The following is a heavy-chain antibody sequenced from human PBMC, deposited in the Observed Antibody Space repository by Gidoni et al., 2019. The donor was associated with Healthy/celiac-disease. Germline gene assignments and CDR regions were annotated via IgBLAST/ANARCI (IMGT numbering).Heavy chain of an antibody. D-gene: IGHD1-26*01. Sequence: QVQLVQSGAEVKKPGASVKVSCKVSGYTLTELSMHWGRQAPGTGLEWRGGFDPEDGETIYAQKFQGRVTMTEETSTDTAYMELSSLRSEDTAVYYCATETREWELGFRTWGQGTLVTVSS. V-gene: IGHV1-24*01. J-gene: IGHJ4*02. CDR1: GYTLTELS. CDR2: FDPEDGET. CDR3: ATETREWELGFRT.